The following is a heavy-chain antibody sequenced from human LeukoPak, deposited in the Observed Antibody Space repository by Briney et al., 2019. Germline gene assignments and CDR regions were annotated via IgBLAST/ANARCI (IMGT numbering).Heavy chain of an antibody. D-gene: IGHD3-10*01. CDR3: ARGGYYGSGNDFRFDP. J-gene: IGHJ5*02. CDR1: GGSLSGYY. V-gene: IGHV4-34*01. Sequence: SETLSLTCVVYGGSLSGYYWKWIRQPPGKGLEWIGEINHSGSTNYKPSLKSRVTISVDTSKNQFSLKLSSVTAADTAVYYCARGGYYGSGNDFRFDPWGQGTLVTVSS. CDR2: INHSGST.